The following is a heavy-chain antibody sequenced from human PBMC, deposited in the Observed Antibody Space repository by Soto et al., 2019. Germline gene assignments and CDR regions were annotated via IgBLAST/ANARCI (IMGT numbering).Heavy chain of an antibody. Sequence: ASVKVSCKASGYTFTSYYINWVGQAPVQGLEWVGWINPTREYTAHAQKFQGRVTLTREISTATAYMELNSLTSEDTAVYFCARQVHPGHSSDWGRATQVTVSS. CDR3: ARQVHPGHSSD. CDR2: INPTREYT. D-gene: IGHD2-15*01. CDR1: GYTFTSYY. J-gene: IGHJ4*02. V-gene: IGHV1-8*01.